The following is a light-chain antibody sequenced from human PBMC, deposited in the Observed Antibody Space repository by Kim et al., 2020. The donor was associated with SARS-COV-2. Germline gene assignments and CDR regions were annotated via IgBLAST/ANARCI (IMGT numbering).Light chain of an antibody. Sequence: DIQMTQSPSSLSASVGDRVTITCRASQRISTWLAWYQQKPGIAPKLLIYAASTLQSGVPSRFSGSGSGPDFTLTISSLQPEDFATYYCQQGSSFPYTFGQGTKLEI. CDR1: QRISTW. J-gene: IGKJ2*01. V-gene: IGKV1-12*01. CDR2: AAS. CDR3: QQGSSFPYT.